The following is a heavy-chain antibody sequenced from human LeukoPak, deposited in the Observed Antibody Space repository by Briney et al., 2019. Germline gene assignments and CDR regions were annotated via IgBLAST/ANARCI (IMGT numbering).Heavy chain of an antibody. D-gene: IGHD1-26*01. Sequence: GGSLKLSSAASGFTFSGSAMHWVSQASGKGLEWVGRIRSKANSYATAYAASVKGRFTISRDDSKNTAYLQMNSLKTEDTAVYYCTDVGATDAGYWGQGTLVTVSS. J-gene: IGHJ4*02. V-gene: IGHV3-73*01. CDR1: GFTFSGSA. CDR2: IRSKANSYAT. CDR3: TDVGATDAGY.